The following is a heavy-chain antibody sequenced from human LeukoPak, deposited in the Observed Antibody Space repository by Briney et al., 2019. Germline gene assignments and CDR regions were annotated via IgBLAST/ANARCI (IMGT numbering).Heavy chain of an antibody. J-gene: IGHJ4*02. CDR1: GITVRTNY. D-gene: IGHD5-24*01. V-gene: IGHV3-66*01. CDR3: TREMAKQYSFDS. Sequence: PGGSLRLSCAASGITVRTNYMSWVRQAPGKGLEWVSVMNSGGSVYYADSVRGRFNISRDISKNTLSLQMNSLRVEDTAVYYCTREMAKQYSFDSWGQGTLVTVSS. CDR2: MNSGGSV.